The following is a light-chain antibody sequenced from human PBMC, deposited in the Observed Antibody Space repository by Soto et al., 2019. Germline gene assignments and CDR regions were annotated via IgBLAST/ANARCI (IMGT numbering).Light chain of an antibody. Sequence: EIVMTQSPATLSVSPGETATLSCRASQRIGSNLAWYQQKPGQAPSLLIYGASPRATGVPDRFSGSGSGTEFTLTISSLQSEDIAVYYCHQYNFWPTFGQGTKVDIK. CDR1: QRIGSN. V-gene: IGKV3-15*01. J-gene: IGKJ1*01. CDR2: GAS. CDR3: HQYNFWPT.